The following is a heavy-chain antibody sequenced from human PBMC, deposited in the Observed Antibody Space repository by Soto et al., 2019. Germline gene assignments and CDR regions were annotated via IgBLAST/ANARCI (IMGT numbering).Heavy chain of an antibody. V-gene: IGHV3-23*01. Sequence: EVRLLESGGGLEQPGGSLRLSCATSGFTFDNYAMSWVRQAPGKGLEWVSGISGGGGGTYYADSVKGRFIISRDNPKNPLYPQINGLRTGDTAGYFRGEGVPLDCRGGPCPLGQGTLVTVSS. D-gene: IGHD2-21*01. CDR2: ISGGGGGT. CDR3: GEGVPLDCRGGPCP. CDR1: GFTFDNYA. J-gene: IGHJ5*02.